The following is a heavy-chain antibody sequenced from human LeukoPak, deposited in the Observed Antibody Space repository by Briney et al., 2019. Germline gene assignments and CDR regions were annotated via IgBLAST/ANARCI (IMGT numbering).Heavy chain of an antibody. CDR2: ISWNGDDI. Sequence: GRSLRLSCAASGFTFDDYAMHWVRQTPGKGLEWVSGISWNGDDIAYADSVKGRFTISRDTAKNSLYLQMNSLRGEDTALYYCTRAPASQKWLLCPIFDYWGQGTLVTVSS. CDR3: TRAPASQKWLLCPIFDY. D-gene: IGHD5-12*01. V-gene: IGHV3-9*01. J-gene: IGHJ4*02. CDR1: GFTFDDYA.